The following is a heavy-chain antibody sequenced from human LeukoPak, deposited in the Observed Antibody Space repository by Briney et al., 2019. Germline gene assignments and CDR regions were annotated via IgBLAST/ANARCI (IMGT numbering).Heavy chain of an antibody. CDR1: GYTFTGYY. CDR2: INPNSGGT. J-gene: IGHJ4*02. D-gene: IGHD4-11*01. V-gene: IGHV1-2*02. Sequence: ASVKVSCKASGYTFTGYYMHWVRQAPGQGLEWMGWINPNSGGTNYAQKFQGRVTMTRDTSISTAYMELSRLRSDDTAVYYCARESDSSLTFIDYWGQGTLVTVSS. CDR3: ARESDSSLTFIDY.